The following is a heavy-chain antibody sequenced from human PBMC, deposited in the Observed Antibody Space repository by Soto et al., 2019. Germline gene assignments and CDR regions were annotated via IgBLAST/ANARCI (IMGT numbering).Heavy chain of an antibody. Sequence: SETLSLTCTVSDGCISRYYWSWIRQPPGKGLEWIGYIYYSGSTNHNPSLKIRVTISVDTSKNQFSLKLSPVTAADTAVYYCARVLIVGATRWFDPWGQETLVTVSS. J-gene: IGHJ5*02. D-gene: IGHD1-26*01. CDR2: IYYSGST. CDR1: DGCISRYY. CDR3: ARVLIVGATRWFDP. V-gene: IGHV4-59*01.